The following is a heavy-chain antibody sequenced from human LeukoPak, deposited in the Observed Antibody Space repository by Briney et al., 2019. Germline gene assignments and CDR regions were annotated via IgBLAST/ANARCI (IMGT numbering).Heavy chain of an antibody. D-gene: IGHD3-3*01. CDR3: ARDSPQYYDFWSGFDP. V-gene: IGHV4-30-4*08. J-gene: IGHJ5*02. CDR2: TYYSGST. CDR1: GGSISSGDYY. Sequence: PSQTLSLTCTVSGGSISSGDYYWSWIRQPPGKGLEWIGYTYYSGSTYYNPSLKSRVTISVDTSKNQFSLKLSSVTAADTAVYYCARDSPQYYDFWSGFDPWGQGTLVTVSS.